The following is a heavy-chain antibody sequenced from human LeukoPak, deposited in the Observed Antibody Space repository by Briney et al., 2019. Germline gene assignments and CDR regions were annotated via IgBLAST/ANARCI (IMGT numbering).Heavy chain of an antibody. CDR1: GFTFSSYE. D-gene: IGHD3-10*01. CDR3: ARPLHTPITMVRGVIRY. V-gene: IGHV3-48*03. CDR2: ISSSGSTI. J-gene: IGHJ4*02. Sequence: PGGSLRLSCAASGFTFSSYEMNWVRQAPGKGLEWVSYISSSGSTIYYADSVKGRFTISRDNAKNSLYLQMNSLRAEDTAVYYCARPLHTPITMVRGVIRYWGQGTLVTVSS.